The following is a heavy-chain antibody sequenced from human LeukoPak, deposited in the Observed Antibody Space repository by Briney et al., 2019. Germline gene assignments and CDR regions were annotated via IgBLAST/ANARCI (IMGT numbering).Heavy chain of an antibody. J-gene: IGHJ4*02. CDR1: GFTFSSYW. CDR2: ISSSSSYI. D-gene: IGHD3-3*01. Sequence: GGSLRLSCAASGFTFSSYWMSWVRQAPGKGLEWVSSISSSSSYIYYADSVKGRFTNSRDNAKNSLYLQMNSLRAEDTAVYYCAKVAGVDKRDYWGQGTLVTVSS. CDR3: AKVAGVDKRDY. V-gene: IGHV3-21*01.